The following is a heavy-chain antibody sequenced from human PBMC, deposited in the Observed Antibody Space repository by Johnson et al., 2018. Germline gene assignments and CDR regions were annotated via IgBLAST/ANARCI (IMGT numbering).Heavy chain of an antibody. D-gene: IGHD5-24*01. CDR3: AKEEMAYYYYMDV. Sequence: VQLVESGGGVVQPGRSLRLSCAASGFTFSSYGMHWVRQAPGKGLEWVAVISYDGSNKYYADSVKGRFTISRDNSKNTLYLQMNSRRAEDTAGYYCAKEEMAYYYYMDVWGKGTTVTVSS. J-gene: IGHJ6*03. V-gene: IGHV3-30*18. CDR2: ISYDGSNK. CDR1: GFTFSSYG.